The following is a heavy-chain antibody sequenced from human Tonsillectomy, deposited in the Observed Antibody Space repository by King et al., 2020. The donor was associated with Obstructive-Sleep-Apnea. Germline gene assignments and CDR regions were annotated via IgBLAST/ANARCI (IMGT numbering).Heavy chain of an antibody. CDR1: GFTLSSYG. Sequence: VQLVESGGGVVQPGRSRRLSCAASGFTLSSYGMHWVRQAPGKGLEWVAVIWYDGSNKYYADSVKGRFTISRDNSKNTLYLQMNSLRAEDTAVYYCAKQGGYSYGSPYYFDYWGQGTLVTVSS. V-gene: IGHV3-33*06. CDR2: IWYDGSNK. J-gene: IGHJ4*02. CDR3: AKQGGYSYGSPYYFDY. D-gene: IGHD5-18*01.